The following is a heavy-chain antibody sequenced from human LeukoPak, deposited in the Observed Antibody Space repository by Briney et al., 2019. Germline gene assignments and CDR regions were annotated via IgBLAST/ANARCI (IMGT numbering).Heavy chain of an antibody. CDR1: GGSISSYY. J-gene: IGHJ4*02. Sequence: SETLSLTCTVSGGSISSYYWSWIRQPPGKGLEWIGYIYYSGSTNYNPSLKSRVTISVDTSKNQFSLKLSSVTAADTAVYYCASSRHYYDSSGFDYWGQGTLVTVSS. CDR3: ASSRHYYDSSGFDY. CDR2: IYYSGST. D-gene: IGHD3-22*01. V-gene: IGHV4-59*08.